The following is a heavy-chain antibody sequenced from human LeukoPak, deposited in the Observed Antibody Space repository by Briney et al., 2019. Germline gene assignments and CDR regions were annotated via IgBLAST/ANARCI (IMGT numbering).Heavy chain of an antibody. J-gene: IGHJ6*03. CDR3: ARLKFYDSTGYSPGYYMDV. D-gene: IGHD3-22*01. Sequence: SETLSLTCSVSGGAIISYYWSWIRQPAGKGPEWIGRIYPTGHTHYNPSLKTRVTMSTDLSKKQFALRLRSVTAADTAVYYCARLKFYDSTGYSPGYYMDVWGKGTAVTVSS. CDR2: IYPTGHT. V-gene: IGHV4-4*07. CDR1: GGAIISYY.